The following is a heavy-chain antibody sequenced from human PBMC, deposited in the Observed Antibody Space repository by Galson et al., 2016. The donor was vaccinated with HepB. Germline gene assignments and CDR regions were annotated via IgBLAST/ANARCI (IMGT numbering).Heavy chain of an antibody. J-gene: IGHJ3*02. CDR3: VRGDYGGNGHDSLDI. CDR1: GFALSGYW. CDR2: ITSDGSST. V-gene: IGHV3-74*01. Sequence: SLRLSCAASGFALSGYWMHWVRQAPGQGLVWVSHITSDGSSTTYADSVKGRFTISRDNAKNTLDLQMNSLRAEDTAVYYCVRGDYGGNGHDSLDIWGQGTMVAVSS. D-gene: IGHD4-23*01.